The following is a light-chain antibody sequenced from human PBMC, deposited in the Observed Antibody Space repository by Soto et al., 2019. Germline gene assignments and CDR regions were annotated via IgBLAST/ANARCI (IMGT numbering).Light chain of an antibody. CDR2: GNS. CDR3: SSYTGSSTLYV. CDR1: SSNIGAGYD. Sequence: QLVLTQPPSVSGAPGQRVTISCTGSSSNIGAGYDVHWYQQLPGTAPKLLIYGNSNRPSGVPDRFSGSKSGTSASLAITGLQAEDEADYYCSSYTGSSTLYVFGTGTKLTVL. J-gene: IGLJ1*01. V-gene: IGLV1-40*01.